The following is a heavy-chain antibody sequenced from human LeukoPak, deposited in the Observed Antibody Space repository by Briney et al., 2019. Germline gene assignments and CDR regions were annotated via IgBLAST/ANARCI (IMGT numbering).Heavy chain of an antibody. CDR3: ARDAGYCSGGSCYFDY. CDR2: ISGSGGST. V-gene: IGHV3-23*01. D-gene: IGHD2-15*01. J-gene: IGHJ4*02. CDR1: GFTFSSYA. Sequence: GGSLRLSCAASGFTFSSYAMSWVRQAPGKGLEWVSAISGSGGSTYYAASVKGRFTISRDNAKNSLYLQMNSLRAEDTAVYYCARDAGYCSGGSCYFDYWGQGTLVTVSS.